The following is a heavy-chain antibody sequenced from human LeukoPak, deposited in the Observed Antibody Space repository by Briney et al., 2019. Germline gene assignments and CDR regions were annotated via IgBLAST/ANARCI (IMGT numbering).Heavy chain of an antibody. CDR1: SGSITSYY. V-gene: IGHV4-59*01. CDR2: IHYSGST. CDR3: ARQLRFFGKFDY. D-gene: IGHD3-3*01. Sequence: SETLSLTCTVSSGSITSYYWSWIRQPPGKALEWIGFIHYSGSTNYNPSLKSRVTISVDTSKNEFSLRLSSVTAADTAVYYCARQLRFFGKFDYWGQGALVTVSS. J-gene: IGHJ4*02.